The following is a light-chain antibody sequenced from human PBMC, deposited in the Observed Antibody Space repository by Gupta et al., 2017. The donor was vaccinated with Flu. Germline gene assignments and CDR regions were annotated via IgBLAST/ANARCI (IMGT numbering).Light chain of an antibody. CDR2: GDS. CDR1: RSNFGAGYD. V-gene: IGLV1-40*01. Sequence: VLTQPPSVSGAPRQRVTISCTGSRSNFGAGYDAHWYQQFPGKAPKLLIYGDSNRPSGVPDRFSGSKSGTSASLAITGLQAEDEAEYYCQSYDSSRISWVFGGGTKLTVL. CDR3: QSYDSSRISWV. J-gene: IGLJ3*02.